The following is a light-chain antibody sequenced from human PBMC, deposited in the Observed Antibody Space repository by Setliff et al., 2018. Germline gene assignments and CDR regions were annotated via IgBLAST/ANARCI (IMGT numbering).Light chain of an antibody. J-gene: IGLJ1*01. CDR3: SSYTSNGIYV. CDR2: EVS. Sequence: QSALAQPASVSGSPGQSITISCTGSSGDIGSFTFVSWYQQYPDEAPKLIIFEVSDRPSGISDRFSGSKSANTASLTISGLQAEDEADYYCSSYTSNGIYVFGTGTKVTVL. CDR1: SGDIGSFTF. V-gene: IGLV2-14*03.